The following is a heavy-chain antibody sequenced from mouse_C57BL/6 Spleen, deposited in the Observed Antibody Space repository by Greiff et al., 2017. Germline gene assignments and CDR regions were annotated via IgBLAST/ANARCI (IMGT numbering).Heavy chain of an antibody. CDR3: ARSAYYSNPYYFDY. CDR2: IYPGDGDT. Sequence: QVQLKESGPELVKPGASVKISCKASGYAFSSSWMNWVKQRPGKGLEWIGRIYPGDGDTNYNGKFKGKATLTADKSSSTAYMHLSSLTSEDSAVYFCARSAYYSNPYYFDYWGQGTTLTVSS. D-gene: IGHD2-5*01. J-gene: IGHJ2*01. CDR1: GYAFSSSW. V-gene: IGHV1-82*01.